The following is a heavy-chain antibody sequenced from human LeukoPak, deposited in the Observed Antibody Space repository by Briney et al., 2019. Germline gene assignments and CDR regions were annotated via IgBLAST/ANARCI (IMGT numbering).Heavy chain of an antibody. CDR3: ARSYYLTGIDY. CDR1: GGSISSGGYY. V-gene: IGHV4-31*03. J-gene: IGHJ4*02. D-gene: IGHD1-20*01. Sequence: PSETLSLTCTVSGGSISSGGYYWSWIRQHPGKGLEWIGYIYYSGSTYYNPPLKSRVTISVDTSKNQFSLKLSSVTAADTAVYYCARSYYLTGIDYWGQGTLVTVSS. CDR2: IYYSGST.